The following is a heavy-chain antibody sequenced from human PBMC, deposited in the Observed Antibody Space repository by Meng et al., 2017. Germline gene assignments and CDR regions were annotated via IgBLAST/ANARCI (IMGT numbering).Heavy chain of an antibody. CDR3: ARELDAVGVTAYDL. V-gene: IGHV4-4*02. CDR2: VYHNGNA. Sequence: GLGRVSPWGTLSLPGAVSGGSISSNNWWSWVRQPPGKGLEWIGEVYHNGNANYNPSLKSRVTISVDKSKNQFSPKLSFVAAADTAIYYCARELDAVGVTAYDLWGQGTLVTVSS. D-gene: IGHD2-21*02. CDR1: GGSISSNNW. J-gene: IGHJ4*02.